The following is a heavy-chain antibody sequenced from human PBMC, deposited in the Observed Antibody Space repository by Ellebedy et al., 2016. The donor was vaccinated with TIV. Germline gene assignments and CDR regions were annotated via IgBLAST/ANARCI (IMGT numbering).Heavy chain of an antibody. V-gene: IGHV1-8*01. Sequence: AASVTVSCKASGYTFTNYTINWVRQASGHGLEWMGWMNPIRGDTGYAQNFRDRVTMTGNTPMNTAYLDLTSLRSEDTAVYYCTGGGGKGEYKWFDPWGQGTLVIVSS. J-gene: IGHJ5*02. CDR3: TGGGGKGEYKWFDP. CDR2: MNPIRGDT. CDR1: GYTFTNYT. D-gene: IGHD3-16*01.